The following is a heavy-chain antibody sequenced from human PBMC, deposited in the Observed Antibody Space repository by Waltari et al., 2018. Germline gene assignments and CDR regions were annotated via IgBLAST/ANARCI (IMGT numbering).Heavy chain of an antibody. CDR1: GDSISGNYW. D-gene: IGHD2-15*01. J-gene: IGHJ4*02. V-gene: IGHV4-4*02. CDR2: IHGSGRS. Sequence: QVQLQESGPGLVKPSGTLSVTCAVSGDSISGNYWWSWVRQSPGKGLEWIGQIHGSGRSNYNPPLESRVSVSIDTSKNHFSLKMTSATAADTAVYYCARDRGRGLFLDSWGQGTLVTVSP. CDR3: ARDRGRGLFLDS.